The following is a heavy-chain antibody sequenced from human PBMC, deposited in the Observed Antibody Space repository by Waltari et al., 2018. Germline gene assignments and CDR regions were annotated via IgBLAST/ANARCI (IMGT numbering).Heavy chain of an antibody. V-gene: IGHV3-15*01. D-gene: IGHD6-19*01. CDR1: GCSCSNAG. CDR3: VTFSVAVAGTIA. CDR2: IKSKTEGGTT. J-gene: IGHJ5*02. Sequence: EVQLVESGCGLVKPGGSLRLSCAASGCSCSNAGMNWVRQAPGKGLAWVGRIKSKTEGGTTDYAAPVKGRFTISRDDSQTTLYLQMNSLKTEDTAVYYCVTFSVAVAGTIAWGQGSLVTVSS.